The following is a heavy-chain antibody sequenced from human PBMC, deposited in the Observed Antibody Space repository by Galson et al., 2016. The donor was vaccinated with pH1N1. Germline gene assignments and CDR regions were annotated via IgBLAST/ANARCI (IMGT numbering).Heavy chain of an antibody. D-gene: IGHD2-15*01. Sequence: ETLSLTCTVSGGSISSNDYYWTWIRQPPGKGLEWIGTTYSSGSTYDNPSLKSRVTISVDTSKNQFSLKLSSVTAADTAVYYCAREDCSSGPCPLDSWGQGTLVIVSS. CDR3: AREDCSSGPCPLDS. CDR1: GGSISSNDYY. CDR2: TYSSGST. J-gene: IGHJ4*02. V-gene: IGHV4-39*07.